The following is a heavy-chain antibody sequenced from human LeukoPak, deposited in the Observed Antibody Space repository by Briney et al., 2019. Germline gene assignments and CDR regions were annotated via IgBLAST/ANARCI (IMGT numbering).Heavy chain of an antibody. J-gene: IGHJ4*02. D-gene: IGHD7-27*01. V-gene: IGHV3-23*01. CDR1: GFTFSSYT. CDR3: AKDGGLWVSAHWGDS. Sequence: GGSLRLSCAASGFTFSSYTMSWVRQAPGKGLEWVSTITTRDGNTYYADSVKGRFTVSRDNSRNTLFLQMNSLRAEDTAVYYCAKDGGLWVSAHWGDSWGRGTLVTVSS. CDR2: ITTRDGNT.